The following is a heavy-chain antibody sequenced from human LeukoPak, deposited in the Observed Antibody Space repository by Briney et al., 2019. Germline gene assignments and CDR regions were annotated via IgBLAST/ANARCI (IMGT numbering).Heavy chain of an antibody. CDR3: AKYFDSSGYYYLGYFDN. CDR2: ISGSGDNT. V-gene: IGHV3-23*01. D-gene: IGHD3-22*01. CDR1: GFSFSSYA. J-gene: IGHJ4*02. Sequence: PGGSLRLSCAASGFSFSSYAMTWVRQAPGKGLEWVSPISGSGDNTYYADSVKGRFTISRDNSKNMLYLQMNSLRAEDTAVYYFAKYFDSSGYYYLGYFDNWGQGTLVTVSS.